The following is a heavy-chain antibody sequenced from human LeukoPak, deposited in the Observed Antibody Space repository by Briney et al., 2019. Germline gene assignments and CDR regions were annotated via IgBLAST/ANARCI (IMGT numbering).Heavy chain of an antibody. V-gene: IGHV3-74*01. CDR2: INTDGSST. J-gene: IGHJ5*02. CDR3: ARVSLDYGDYHWFDP. D-gene: IGHD4-17*01. CDR1: GFTFSSYW. Sequence: PGGSLRLSCAASGFTFSSYWMHWVRQAPGKGLVWVSRINTDGSSTSYADSVKGRFTISRDNAKNTLYLQMNSLRAGDTAVYYCARVSLDYGDYHWFDPWGQGTLVTVSS.